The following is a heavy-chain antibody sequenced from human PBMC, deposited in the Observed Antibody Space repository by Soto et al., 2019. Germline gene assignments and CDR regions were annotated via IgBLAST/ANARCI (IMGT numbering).Heavy chain of an antibody. D-gene: IGHD6-19*01. V-gene: IGHV3-30*18. J-gene: IGHJ4*02. CDR1: GFTFISYG. CDR2: ISYDGNNK. Sequence: QVQLVESGGGVVQPGRSLRLSCAASGFTFISYGIHWVRQAPGKGLEWVALISYDGNNKYYADSVKGRFTISRDNIKNMLYLQMNSLRAEDTAVYYCAKTGSGWYFDYWGQGNLVTVSS. CDR3: AKTGSGWYFDY.